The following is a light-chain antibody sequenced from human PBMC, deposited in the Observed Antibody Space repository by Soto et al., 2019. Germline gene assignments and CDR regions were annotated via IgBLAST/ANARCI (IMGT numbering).Light chain of an antibody. CDR1: QSVSSN. CDR2: GAS. Sequence: EIVMTQSPSTLAVSPGERATLSCRASQSVSSNLAWYQQRPGQAPRLLISGASTRATGNPARCSGSGSGTEFTLPISSLQSEDFAVYHCHQYNNWPPYTFGQGTKLEFK. V-gene: IGKV3-15*01. J-gene: IGKJ2*01. CDR3: HQYNNWPPYT.